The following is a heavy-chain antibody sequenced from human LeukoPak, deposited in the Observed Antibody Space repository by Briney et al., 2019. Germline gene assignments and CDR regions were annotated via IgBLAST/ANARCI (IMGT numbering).Heavy chain of an antibody. V-gene: IGHV3-30-3*01. J-gene: IGHJ4*02. D-gene: IGHD4-11*01. CDR1: GFTFSSYA. CDR3: ARVYSNPAYFDY. CDR2: ISYDGSNK. Sequence: PGGSLRLSCAASGFTFSSYAMHWVRQAPGKGLEWVAVISYDGSNKYYADSVKGRFTISRDNSKNTLHLQMNSLRAEDTAVYYCARVYSNPAYFDYWGQGTLVTVSS.